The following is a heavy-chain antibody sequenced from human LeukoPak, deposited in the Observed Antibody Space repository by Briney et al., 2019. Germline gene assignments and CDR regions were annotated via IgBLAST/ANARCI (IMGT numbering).Heavy chain of an antibody. D-gene: IGHD3-3*01. CDR1: GFTFSNAW. CDR2: ISYDGSNK. CDR3: ARENYYDFWSGYYPQNWFDP. Sequence: GGSLRLSCAASGFTFSNAWMSWVRQAPGKGLEWVAVISYDGSNKYYADSVKGRFTISRDNSKNTLYLQMNSLRAEDTAVYYCARENYYDFWSGYYPQNWFDPWGQGTLVTVSS. J-gene: IGHJ5*02. V-gene: IGHV3-30*03.